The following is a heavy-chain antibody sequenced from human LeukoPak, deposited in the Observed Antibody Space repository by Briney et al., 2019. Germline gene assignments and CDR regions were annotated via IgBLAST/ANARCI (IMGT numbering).Heavy chain of an antibody. CDR3: AREVRGRGTPGSYKAKYYMDV. D-gene: IGHD3-10*01. V-gene: IGHV4-34*01. J-gene: IGHJ6*03. CDR2: INHSGST. Sequence: PSETLSLTCAVFGGSFSGYYWSWIRQPPGKGLEWIGEINHSGSTIYNPSFKSRVTISVDTSKNQVSLKLSSVTAADTAVYYCAREVRGRGTPGSYKAKYYMDVWGKGTTVTVSS. CDR1: GGSFSGYY.